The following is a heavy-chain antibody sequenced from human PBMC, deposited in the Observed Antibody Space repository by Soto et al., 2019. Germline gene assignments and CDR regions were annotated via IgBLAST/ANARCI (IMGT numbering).Heavy chain of an antibody. J-gene: IGHJ4*02. D-gene: IGHD3-16*01. CDR1: GFTFSSSA. CDR3: AKDSHWGIISPTHDY. CDR2: FRESGGTT. V-gene: IGHV3-23*01. Sequence: VHLSESGGGLVQPGGSLRLSCAASGFTFSSSAMSWVRQAPGKGLEWVATFRESGGTTHYADSVKGRCTISRDASKNMRNLQMNRLRAEDTAIYYCAKDSHWGIISPTHDYWGQGTRVTVSS.